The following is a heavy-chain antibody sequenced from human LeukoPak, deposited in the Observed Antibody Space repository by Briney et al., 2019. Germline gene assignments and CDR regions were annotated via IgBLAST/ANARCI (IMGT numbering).Heavy chain of an antibody. CDR1: GGSISSSSYY. CDR3: ARQSASTYYDFWSGYYVGY. Sequence: PSETLSLTCTASGGSISSSSYYWGWIRQPPGKGLEWIGSIYYSGSTYYNPSLKSRVTISVDTSKNQFSLKLSSVTAADTAVYYCARQSASTYYDFWSGYYVGYWGQGTLVTVSS. J-gene: IGHJ4*02. CDR2: IYYSGST. D-gene: IGHD3-3*01. V-gene: IGHV4-39*01.